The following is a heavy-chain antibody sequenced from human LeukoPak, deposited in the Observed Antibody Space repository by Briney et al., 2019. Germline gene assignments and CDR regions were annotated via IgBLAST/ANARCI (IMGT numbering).Heavy chain of an antibody. J-gene: IGHJ4*02. V-gene: IGHV3-30-3*01. CDR2: ISYDGSNK. D-gene: IGHD3-22*01. CDR3: ARGPTYQHSSGHDFDY. Sequence: PGGSLRLSCAASGFAFSSYAMHWVRQAPGKGLEWVAVISYDGSNKYYADSVKGRFTISRDNSKNTLYLQVKSLRPEDTAVYYCARGPTYQHSSGHDFDYWGQGTLVTVSS. CDR1: GFAFSSYA.